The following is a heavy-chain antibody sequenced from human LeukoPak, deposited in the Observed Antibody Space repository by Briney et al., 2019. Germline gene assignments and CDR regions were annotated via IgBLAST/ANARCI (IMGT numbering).Heavy chain of an antibody. CDR1: GNSVTEVA. CDR3: AREGGSDWYSGWFDP. CDR2: FHPKDADM. Sequence: ASVKVSCKVSGNSVTEVAIHWVRQTPGEGLEWMGGFHPKDADMIYAQKFRGRVTMSQDTSTDTVYMELSSLRSEDTALYYCAREGGSDWYSGWFDPWGQGTLVTVSS. V-gene: IGHV1-24*01. D-gene: IGHD6-19*01. J-gene: IGHJ5*02.